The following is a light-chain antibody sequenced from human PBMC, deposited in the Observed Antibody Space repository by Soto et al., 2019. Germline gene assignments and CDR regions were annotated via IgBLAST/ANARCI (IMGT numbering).Light chain of an antibody. CDR3: QQYGSSGT. CDR2: GAS. CDR1: QSVSSK. J-gene: IGKJ1*01. V-gene: IGKV3-20*01. Sequence: EIVMTQSPATLSVSPGEGATLSCRAGQSVSSKLAWYQQKPGQAPRLLIYGASTRATGIPDRFSGSGSGTDFTLTISRLEPEDFAVYYCQQYGSSGTFGQGTKVDIK.